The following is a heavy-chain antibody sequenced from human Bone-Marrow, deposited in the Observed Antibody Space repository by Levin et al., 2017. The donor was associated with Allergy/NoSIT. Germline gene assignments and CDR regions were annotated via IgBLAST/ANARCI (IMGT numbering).Heavy chain of an antibody. CDR3: ARCGVRSHSLYYFYYMDV. V-gene: IGHV4-59*01. CDR2: MYYSGST. CDR1: GGSINSYY. J-gene: IGHJ6*03. Sequence: PSETLSLTCTVSGGSINSYYWSWIRQPPGKGLEWIGYMYYSGSTNYNPSLKSRVTISVDTSKNQFSLKLSSVTAADTAVYSCARCGVRSHSLYYFYYMDVWGRGTTVTVSS. D-gene: IGHD3-10*01.